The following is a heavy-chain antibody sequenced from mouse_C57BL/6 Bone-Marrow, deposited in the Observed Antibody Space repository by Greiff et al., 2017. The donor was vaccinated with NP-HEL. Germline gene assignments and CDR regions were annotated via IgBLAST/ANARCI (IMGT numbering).Heavy chain of an antibody. Sequence: EVQLVESGAELVRPGASVKLSCTASGFNIKDDYMHWVKQRPEQGLEWIGWIDPENGDTEYASKFQGKATITADTSSNTAYLQLSSLTSEDTAVYYCTIFYLFDYWGQGTTLTVSS. CDR2: IDPENGDT. CDR3: TIFYLFDY. J-gene: IGHJ2*01. CDR1: GFNIKDDY. D-gene: IGHD5-5*01. V-gene: IGHV14-4*01.